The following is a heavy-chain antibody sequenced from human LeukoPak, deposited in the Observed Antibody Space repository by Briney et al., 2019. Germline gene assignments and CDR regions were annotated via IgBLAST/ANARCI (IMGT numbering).Heavy chain of an antibody. V-gene: IGHV3-9*01. CDR3: AKDIRPYCSSTSCYTNWFDP. CDR2: ISWNSGSI. CDR1: GFTFDDYA. Sequence: GRSLRLSCAASGFTFDDYAMHWVRQAPGKGLEWVSGISWNSGSIGYADSVKGRFTISRDNAKNSLYLQMNSLRAEDTALYYCAKDIRPYCSSTSCYTNWFDPWGQGTLATVSS. J-gene: IGHJ5*02. D-gene: IGHD2-2*01.